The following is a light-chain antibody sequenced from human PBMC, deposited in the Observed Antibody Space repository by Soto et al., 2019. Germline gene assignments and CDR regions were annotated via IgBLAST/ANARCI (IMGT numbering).Light chain of an antibody. Sequence: EIVLTQSPATLSLSPGERATLSCRASQSVSIHLAWYQQKGGQAPRLLIYDTSNRATGIPARFSGSGSGTDFTLTSSSLETEDSAVYYCQQRGNWPPGVTFGPGTKVDIK. CDR3: QQRGNWPPGVT. CDR2: DTS. J-gene: IGKJ3*01. V-gene: IGKV3-11*01. CDR1: QSVSIH.